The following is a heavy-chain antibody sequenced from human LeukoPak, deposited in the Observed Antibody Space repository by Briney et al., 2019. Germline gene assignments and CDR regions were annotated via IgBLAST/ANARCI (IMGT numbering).Heavy chain of an antibody. CDR3: ARAVASDTAMVTHDY. CDR2: INPGGST. V-gene: IGHV4-34*01. CDR1: GGSFKGYY. J-gene: IGHJ4*02. Sequence: SETLSLTCAVYGGSFKGYYWSWIRQPPAKGLEWIGEINPGGSTNYNASLKGRVAISADTSKNQFSLELSSVTAADTAVYYCARAVASDTAMVTHDYWGQGTLVTVSS. D-gene: IGHD5-18*01.